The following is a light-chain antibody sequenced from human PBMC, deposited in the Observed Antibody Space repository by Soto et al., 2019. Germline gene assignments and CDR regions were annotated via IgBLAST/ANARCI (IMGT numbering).Light chain of an antibody. V-gene: IGLV2-14*01. CDR2: DVS. J-gene: IGLJ1*01. Sequence: QSALTQPASMSGSPGQSITISCTGTSSDVGGYNYVSWYQQHPGKAPKLMIYDVSNRPSGVSNRFSGSKSGNTASLTISGLQAEDEADYYCSSYTSSSTGYVFGTGTKVTVL. CDR1: SSDVGGYNY. CDR3: SSYTSSSTGYV.